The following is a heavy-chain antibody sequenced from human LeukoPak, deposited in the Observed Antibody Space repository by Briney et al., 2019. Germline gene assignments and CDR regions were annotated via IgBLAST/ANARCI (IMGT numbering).Heavy chain of an antibody. CDR3: ARDPPFIIGTTFFDY. V-gene: IGHV3-74*01. D-gene: IGHD1-20*01. CDR1: GFTFSDYW. Sequence: GGSLRLSCAASGFTFSDYWMHWVRQAPGKGLVWVSHINTDGSSTTYADSVKGRFTISRDNAKNSLYLQMNSLRAEDTAVYYCARDPPFIIGTTFFDYWGQGTLVTVSS. CDR2: INTDGSST. J-gene: IGHJ4*02.